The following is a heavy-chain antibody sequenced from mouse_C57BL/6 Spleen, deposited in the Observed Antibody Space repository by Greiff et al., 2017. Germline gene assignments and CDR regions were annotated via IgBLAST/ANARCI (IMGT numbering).Heavy chain of an antibody. CDR1: GFNIKDDY. CDR3: TRNYYGRAWFAY. Sequence: EVQLQQSGAELVRPGASVKLSCTASGFNIKDDYMHWVKQRPEQGLEWIGWIDPENGDTEYASKFQGKATITADTSSNTAYLQLSSLTSEDTAVYYCTRNYYGRAWFAYWGQGTLVTVSA. V-gene: IGHV14-4*01. CDR2: IDPENGDT. J-gene: IGHJ3*01. D-gene: IGHD1-1*01.